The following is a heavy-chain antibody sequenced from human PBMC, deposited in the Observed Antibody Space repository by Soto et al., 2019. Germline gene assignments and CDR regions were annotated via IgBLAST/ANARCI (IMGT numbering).Heavy chain of an antibody. J-gene: IGHJ4*02. D-gene: IGHD2-8*01. V-gene: IGHV3-23*01. Sequence: GGSLRLSCIASGFTFSSNAMSWVRQAPGKGLEWVSSISSGGGTTNYADSVRGRFTISRDNSKNTLYLQMNSLRAEDTAVYSSAKLICTTNCYDYWGQGTLVTVSS. CDR3: AKLICTTNCYDY. CDR2: ISSGGGTT. CDR1: GFTFSSNA.